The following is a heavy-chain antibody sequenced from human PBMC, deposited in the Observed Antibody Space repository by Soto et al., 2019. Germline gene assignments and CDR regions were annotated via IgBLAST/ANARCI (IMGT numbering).Heavy chain of an antibody. Sequence: ASVKVSCKASGYIFTAYYIHWVRQAPGRGLEWMGWINPNSGGTNYAQKFQGRVTMTRDTSISTVYMELSSLRSDDTAVYYCARYPTPSPLEPLGQGTLVTVS. CDR2: INPNSGGT. J-gene: IGHJ5*02. CDR1: GYIFTAYY. V-gene: IGHV1-2*02. CDR3: ARYPTPSPLEP.